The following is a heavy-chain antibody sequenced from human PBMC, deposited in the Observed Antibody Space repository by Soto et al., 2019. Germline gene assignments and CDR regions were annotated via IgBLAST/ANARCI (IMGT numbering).Heavy chain of an antibody. CDR2: INPNSGGT. CDR3: ARGGLHYCGGDCYSPMRY. J-gene: IGHJ4*02. CDR1: GYTFTGYY. Sequence: ASVKVSCKASGYTFTGYYMHWVQQAPGQGLEWMGWINPNSGGTNYAQKFQGRVTMTRDTSISTAYMELSRLRSDDTAVYYCARGGLHYCGGDCYSPMRYWGQGTLVTVSS. D-gene: IGHD2-21*02. V-gene: IGHV1-2*02.